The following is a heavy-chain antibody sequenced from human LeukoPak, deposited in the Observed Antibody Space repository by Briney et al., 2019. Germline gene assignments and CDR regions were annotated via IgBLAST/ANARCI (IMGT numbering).Heavy chain of an antibody. Sequence: GGSLRLSCAASGFTFSSFWMSWVRQAPGKGLEWVANIKQDGSEKNYVDSVKGRFTISRDNAKNSLFLQMNSLRAEDTAVYFCARDSGGPDYWGQGTLVTVSS. CDR1: GFTFSSFW. CDR3: ARDSGGPDY. CDR2: IKQDGSEK. J-gene: IGHJ4*02. V-gene: IGHV3-7*01. D-gene: IGHD6-19*01.